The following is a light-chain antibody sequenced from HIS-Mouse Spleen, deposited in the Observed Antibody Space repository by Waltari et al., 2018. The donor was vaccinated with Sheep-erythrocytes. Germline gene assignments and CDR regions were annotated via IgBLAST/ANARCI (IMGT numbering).Light chain of an antibody. CDR1: KLGDKY. J-gene: IGLJ2*01. CDR2: HDS. V-gene: IGLV3-1*01. CDR3: QAWDSSTAWNVV. Sequence: SYELTQPPSVSVSPGQTASITFSGDKLGDKYACWYQQKPGQSPVLVIYHDSKRPSGIPERFSGSNSGNTATLTISGTQAMDEADYYCQAWDSSTAWNVVFGGGTKLTVL.